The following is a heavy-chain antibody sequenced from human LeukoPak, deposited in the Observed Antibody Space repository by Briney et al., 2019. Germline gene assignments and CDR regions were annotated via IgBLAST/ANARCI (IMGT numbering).Heavy chain of an antibody. Sequence: GWSLRLSCVASGFTYDEYAMHWVRQAPGKGLEWVSIVSGNGITTYYADFVKCRFTMSRDNSKNSLYLQMDSLRPEDTAFYYWAKDHYDSSGNDFDYWGQGTLVTVSS. J-gene: IGHJ4*02. D-gene: IGHD3-22*01. CDR3: AKDHYDSSGNDFDY. CDR1: GFTYDEYA. CDR2: VSGNGITT. V-gene: IGHV3-43*02.